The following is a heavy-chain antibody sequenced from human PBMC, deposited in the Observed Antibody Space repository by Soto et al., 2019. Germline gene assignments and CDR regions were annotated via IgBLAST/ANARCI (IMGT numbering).Heavy chain of an antibody. CDR3: ARAEFNSVWFPFDS. V-gene: IGHV4-30-4*01. D-gene: IGHD6-19*01. J-gene: IGHJ4*02. Sequence: QVRLQESGPGLVKPSQTLSLTCTVPGVSINSGDNFWSWIRQPPGKGLEWMGYIYYTGSTYYNPSLNTRITMSVDMSKNQFSLRLTSVTAADTALYFCARAEFNSVWFPFDSWGQGAPVTVSS. CDR1: GVSINSGDNF. CDR2: IYYTGST.